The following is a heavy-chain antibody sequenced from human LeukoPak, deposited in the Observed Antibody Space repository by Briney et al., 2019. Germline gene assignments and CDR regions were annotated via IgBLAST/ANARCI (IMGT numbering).Heavy chain of an antibody. CDR1: GFTFNNYN. J-gene: IGHJ1*01. Sequence: GGSLRLSCAASGFTFNNYNMNWVRQAPGKGLEWVSSISSSSTYIYYADSVKGRFTISRDNAKNSLYLQMNSLRAEDTAIYYCAKDPPSFHHWGQGTLVTVSS. V-gene: IGHV3-21*01. CDR2: ISSSSTYI. CDR3: AKDPPSFHH.